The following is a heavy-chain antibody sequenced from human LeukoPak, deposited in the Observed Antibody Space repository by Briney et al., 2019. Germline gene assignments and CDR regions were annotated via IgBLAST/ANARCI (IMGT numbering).Heavy chain of an antibody. J-gene: IGHJ6*03. CDR3: ARGLGITYSSSLWARRDYYYYSYVDV. D-gene: IGHD6-6*01. V-gene: IGHV1-46*01. CDR2: INPSGGST. Sequence: GASVKVSCKASGYTFTSHYMHWVRQAPGQGLEWMGIINPSGGSTSYAQKFQGRVTVTRDMSTSTVYMELSSLRSEDTAVYYCARGLGITYSSSLWARRDYYYYSYVDVWGKGTTVTVSS. CDR1: GYTFTSHY.